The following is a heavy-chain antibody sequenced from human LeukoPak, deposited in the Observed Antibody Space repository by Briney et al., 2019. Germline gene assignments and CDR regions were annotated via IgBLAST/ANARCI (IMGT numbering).Heavy chain of an antibody. Sequence: SETLSLTCGVHGGSFSGYHWGWIRQPPGKGLEWIGSIYYSGSTYYNPSLKSRVTISVDTSKNQFSLKLSSVTAADTAVYYCVIVTLSYYFDYWGQGTLVTVSS. CDR1: GGSFSGYH. J-gene: IGHJ4*02. V-gene: IGHV4-34*01. D-gene: IGHD1-14*01. CDR3: VIVTLSYYFDY. CDR2: IYYSGST.